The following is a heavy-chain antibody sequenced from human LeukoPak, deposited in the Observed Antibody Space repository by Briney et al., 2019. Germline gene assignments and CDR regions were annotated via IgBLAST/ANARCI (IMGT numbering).Heavy chain of an antibody. CDR2: ISGSGGST. Sequence: GGSLRLSCAASGFTFSSYAMSWVRQAPGKGLEWVSAISGSGGSTYYADSVKGRFTISRDNSKNTLYLQMNSLRAEDTAVYYCAKESYGSGSYYYYGMDVWGHGTTVTVSS. V-gene: IGHV3-23*01. CDR1: GFTFSSYA. CDR3: AKESYGSGSYYYYGMDV. D-gene: IGHD3-10*01. J-gene: IGHJ6*02.